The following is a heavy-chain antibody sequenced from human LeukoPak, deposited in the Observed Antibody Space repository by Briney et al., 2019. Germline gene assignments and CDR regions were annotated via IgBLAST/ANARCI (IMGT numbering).Heavy chain of an antibody. Sequence: GGSLRLSCAASGFTFSTSAMTWVRQAPGKGLEWVSSISTTVTNTYCADSVKGRFTISRDNSNNTVYLQMNSLTAEDTALYYCTKRAEFGGFDPWGQGTLVTVSS. J-gene: IGHJ5*02. CDR2: ISTTVTNT. CDR3: TKRAEFGGFDP. CDR1: GFTFSTSA. V-gene: IGHV3-23*01. D-gene: IGHD3-10*01.